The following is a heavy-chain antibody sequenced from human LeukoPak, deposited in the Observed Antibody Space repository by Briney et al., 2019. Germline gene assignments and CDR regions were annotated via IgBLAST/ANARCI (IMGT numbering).Heavy chain of an antibody. CDR2: INPNSGGT. D-gene: IGHD2-15*01. Sequence: ASVKVSCKASGYTFTGYYMHWVRQAPGQGLEWMGWINPNSGGTNYAQKFQGRVTMTRDTSISTVYMELSRLRSDDTAVYYCARGDIVVVVTATQSFDYWGQGTLVTVSS. V-gene: IGHV1-2*02. J-gene: IGHJ4*02. CDR3: ARGDIVVVVTATQSFDY. CDR1: GYTFTGYY.